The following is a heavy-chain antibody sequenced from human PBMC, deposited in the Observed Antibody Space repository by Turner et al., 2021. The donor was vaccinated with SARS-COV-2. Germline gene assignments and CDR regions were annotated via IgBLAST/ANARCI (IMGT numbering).Heavy chain of an antibody. CDR3: TTDPGQLVRGVILDY. CDR2: IKSKTDGGTI. D-gene: IGHD3-10*01. J-gene: IGHJ4*02. Sequence: EVQLVESGGGLLKPGGSLRPPCVASGFTFTNAWMSWVRQGPGKGLECVGRIKSKTDGGTIDYAAPVKGRFTISRDDSKNTLYLQMNSLKTEDTAVYYCTTDPGQLVRGVILDYWGQGTLVTVSS. CDR1: GFTFTNAW. V-gene: IGHV3-15*01.